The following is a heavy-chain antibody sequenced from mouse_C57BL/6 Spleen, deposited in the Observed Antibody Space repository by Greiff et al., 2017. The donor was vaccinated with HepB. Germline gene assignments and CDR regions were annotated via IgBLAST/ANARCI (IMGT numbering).Heavy chain of an antibody. V-gene: IGHV1-64*01. Sequence: QVQLQQPGAELVKPGASVKLSCKASGYTFTSYWMHWVKQRPGQGLEWIGMIHPNSGSTNYNEKFKSKATLTVDKSSSTADMQLSSLTSEDSAVYYCATDYYGSSYRYFDVWGTGTTVTVSS. D-gene: IGHD1-1*01. CDR2: IHPNSGST. CDR3: ATDYYGSSYRYFDV. J-gene: IGHJ1*03. CDR1: GYTFTSYW.